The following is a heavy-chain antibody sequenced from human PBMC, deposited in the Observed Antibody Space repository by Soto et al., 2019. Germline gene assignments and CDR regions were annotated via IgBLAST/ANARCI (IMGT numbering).Heavy chain of an antibody. D-gene: IGHD2-8*01. Sequence: GGSLRLSCAASGFTFSSYAMSWVRQAPGKGLEWVSAISGSGGSTYYADSVKGRLTISRDNSKNTLYLQMNSLRAEDTAVYYCAKDLEDLGYCTNGVCYTDYWGQGTLVTVSS. V-gene: IGHV3-23*01. J-gene: IGHJ4*02. CDR3: AKDLEDLGYCTNGVCYTDY. CDR2: ISGSGGST. CDR1: GFTFSSYA.